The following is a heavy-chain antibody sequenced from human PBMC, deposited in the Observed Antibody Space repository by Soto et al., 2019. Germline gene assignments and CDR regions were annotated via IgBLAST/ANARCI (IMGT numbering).Heavy chain of an antibody. D-gene: IGHD3-10*01. CDR3: AKGTSSEFLLSFDD. CDR2: ITGSGSHS. J-gene: IGHJ4*01. CDR1: GFPSSTYGFSTYA. V-gene: IGHV3-23*01. Sequence: EVQVLQSGGGLVQPGGSLRLSCMASGFPSSTYGFSTYAMTWVRQPPGKGLEWVSVITGSGSHSYYADSVKGRFTISRDNSRNTLFLQMDSLRADDTAVYFCAKGTSSEFLLSFDDWGHGTLVTVSS.